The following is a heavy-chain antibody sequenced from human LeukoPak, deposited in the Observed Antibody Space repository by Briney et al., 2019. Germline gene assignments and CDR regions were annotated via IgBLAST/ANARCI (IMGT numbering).Heavy chain of an antibody. D-gene: IGHD4-17*01. V-gene: IGHV4-39*01. CDR3: ARHFYGRKTYDY. J-gene: IGHJ4*02. Sequence: SETLSLTCTVSGGSISSSSYYWGWIRQPPGKGLEWIGSIYYSGSTYYNPSLKSRVTISVDTSKNQFSLKLSSVTAADTAVYYCARHFYGRKTYDYWGQGTLVTVSS. CDR1: GGSISSSSYY. CDR2: IYYSGST.